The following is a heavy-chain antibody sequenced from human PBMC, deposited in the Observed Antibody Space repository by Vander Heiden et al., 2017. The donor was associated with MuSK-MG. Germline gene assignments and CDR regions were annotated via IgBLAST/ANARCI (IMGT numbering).Heavy chain of an antibody. V-gene: IGHV3-30-3*01. D-gene: IGHD1-26*01. J-gene: IGHJ6*03. Sequence: QVQLVESGGGVVQPGRSLRLSCAAPGFTFSRYAMHGVRQAPGKGLEWVAVISHDGSNKYYADSVKGRFTISRDNSKNTLHLQMNSLRAEDTAVYYCARDVGTWPYYYYMDVWGKGTTVTVSS. CDR3: ARDVGTWPYYYYMDV. CDR1: GFTFSRYA. CDR2: ISHDGSNK.